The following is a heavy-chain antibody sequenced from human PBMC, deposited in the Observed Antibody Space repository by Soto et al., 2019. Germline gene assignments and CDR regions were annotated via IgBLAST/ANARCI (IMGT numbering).Heavy chain of an antibody. V-gene: IGHV1-3*01. CDR3: ARGVLVVVPPVDY. J-gene: IGHJ4*02. CDR2: INAGNGST. CDR1: GYTFTSYA. D-gene: IGHD3-22*01. Sequence: ASVKVSCKASGYTFTSYAMHWVRQAPGQRLEWMGWINAGNGSTKYSQKFQGRVTITRDTSASTAYMELSSLRSEDTAVYYCARGVLVVVPPVDYWGQGTLVTVSS.